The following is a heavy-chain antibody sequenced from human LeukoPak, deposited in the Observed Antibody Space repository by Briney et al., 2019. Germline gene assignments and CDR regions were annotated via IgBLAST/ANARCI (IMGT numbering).Heavy chain of an antibody. V-gene: IGHV1-69*13. D-gene: IGHD3-3*01. CDR3: ARDGGYDFWSGYRAYYYYGMDV. Sequence: GASVKVSCKASGGTYSSYAISWVRQAPGQGLEWMGGITPIFGTANYAQKFQGRVTITADESTSTAYMELSSLRSEDTAVYYCARDGGYDFWSGYRAYYYYGMDVWGQGTTVTVSS. CDR2: ITPIFGTA. J-gene: IGHJ6*02. CDR1: GGTYSSYA.